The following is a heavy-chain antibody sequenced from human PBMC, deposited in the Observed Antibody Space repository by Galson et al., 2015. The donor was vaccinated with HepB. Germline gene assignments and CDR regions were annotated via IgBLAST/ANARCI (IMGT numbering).Heavy chain of an antibody. CDR1: GYTFTSYD. Sequence: SVKVSCKASGYTFTSYDINWVRQATGQGLEWMGWMNPNSGNTGYAQKFQGRVTMTRNTSISTAYMELSSLRSEDTAVYYCARGSGGASWIQLWSGAGDAFDIWGQGTMVTVSS. D-gene: IGHD5-18*01. CDR3: ARGSGGASWIQLWSGAGDAFDI. J-gene: IGHJ3*02. CDR2: MNPNSGNT. V-gene: IGHV1-8*01.